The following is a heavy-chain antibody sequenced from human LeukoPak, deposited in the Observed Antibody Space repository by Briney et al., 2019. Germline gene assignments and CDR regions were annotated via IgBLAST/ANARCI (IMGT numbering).Heavy chain of an antibody. D-gene: IGHD2-15*01. CDR3: ARGVDGYSYYYYYYMDV. J-gene: IGHJ6*03. Sequence: ASVKVSCKASGYTFTSYGISWVRQAPGQGLEWMGWISAYNGNTNYAQKLQGRVTMTTDTSTSTAYMELRSLRSDDTAVYYCARGVDGYSYYYYYYMDVWGKGTTVTVSS. V-gene: IGHV1-18*01. CDR1: GYTFTSYG. CDR2: ISAYNGNT.